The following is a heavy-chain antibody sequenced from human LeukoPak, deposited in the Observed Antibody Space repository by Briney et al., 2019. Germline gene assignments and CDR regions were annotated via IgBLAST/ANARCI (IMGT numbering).Heavy chain of an antibody. Sequence: GASVKGSCKASVDTFTDYYLHWVRQTPGQGFEWIGWINPNSGDTNYAQKFQGRVTMTRDTSISTAHMEMSRLRSDDTAVYYCARANFLYCSSTTCLFDYWGQGTLVTVSS. CDR2: INPNSGDT. J-gene: IGHJ4*02. CDR1: VDTFTDYY. D-gene: IGHD2-2*01. CDR3: ARANFLYCSSTTCLFDY. V-gene: IGHV1-2*02.